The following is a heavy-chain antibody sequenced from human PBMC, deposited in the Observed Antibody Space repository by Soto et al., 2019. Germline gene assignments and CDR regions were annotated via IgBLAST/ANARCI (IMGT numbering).Heavy chain of an antibody. J-gene: IGHJ3*02. CDR1: GYSFTSYW. Sequence: GESLKISCKGSGYSFTSYWISWVRQMPGKGLEWMGRIDPSDSYTNYSPSFQGHVTISADKSISTAYLQWSSLKASDTAMYYCASMVIGTPDIWGQGTVVTVSS. D-gene: IGHD3-22*01. CDR2: IDPSDSYT. CDR3: ASMVIGTPDI. V-gene: IGHV5-10-1*01.